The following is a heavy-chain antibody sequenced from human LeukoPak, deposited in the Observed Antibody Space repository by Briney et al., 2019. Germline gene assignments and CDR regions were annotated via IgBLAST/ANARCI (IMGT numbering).Heavy chain of an antibody. CDR3: AELGITMIGGV. Sequence: GGSLRLSCAASEFTFSNYYMSWIRQAPGKGLEWVSYISSSGTTMSYADSVKGRFTISRDIAKNSMYLQMNSLRAEDTAVYYCAELGITMIGGVWGKGTTVTISS. CDR1: EFTFSNYY. D-gene: IGHD3-10*02. J-gene: IGHJ6*04. CDR2: ISSSGTTM. V-gene: IGHV3-11*04.